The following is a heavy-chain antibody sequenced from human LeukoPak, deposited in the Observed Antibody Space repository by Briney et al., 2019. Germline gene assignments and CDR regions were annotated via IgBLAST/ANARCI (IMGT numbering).Heavy chain of an antibody. CDR2: VYYGRTT. V-gene: IGHV4-34*01. J-gene: IGHJ5*01. Sequence: PSETLSLTCAVYGGSFSGYYWSWIRQPPGKGLEWIGSVYYGRTTYYNPSLDGRVTVSLDTSANQFSLQLNSVTAADTAVYYCVRHDGRGGATMGAFDSWGQGSLVTVSS. D-gene: IGHD5-12*01. CDR1: GGSFSGYY. CDR3: VRHDGRGGATMGAFDS.